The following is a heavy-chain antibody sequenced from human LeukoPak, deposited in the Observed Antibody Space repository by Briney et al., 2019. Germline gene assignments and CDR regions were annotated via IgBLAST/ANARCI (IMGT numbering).Heavy chain of an antibody. D-gene: IGHD6-13*01. V-gene: IGHV3-30*02. J-gene: IGHJ4*02. CDR3: AKERAGYSSSWYYFDY. CDR1: GFTFSSYG. CDR2: IRYDGSNK. Sequence: GGSLRLSCAASGFTFSSYGMHWVRQAPGKGLEWVAFIRYDGSNKYYADSVKGRFTVSRDNSKNTLYLQMNSLRAEDTAVYYCAKERAGYSSSWYYFDYWGQGMMVTVSS.